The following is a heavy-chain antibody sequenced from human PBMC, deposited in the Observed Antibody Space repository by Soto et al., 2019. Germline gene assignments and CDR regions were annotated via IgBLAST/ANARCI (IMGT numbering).Heavy chain of an antibody. CDR1: SGSITSSIYF. V-gene: IGHV4-39*01. CDR2: ISYSGNT. D-gene: IGHD5-18*01. CDR3: ARRGIGSTYAAYYFDY. J-gene: IGHJ4*02. Sequence: PSETLSLTCTVSSGSITSSIYFWGWIRQPPGKGLEWIGSISYSGNTYYNPSLESRVTISVDTSKNQFSLKLRSVTAADTAVYYCARRGIGSTYAAYYFDYWAQGPLVTVSS.